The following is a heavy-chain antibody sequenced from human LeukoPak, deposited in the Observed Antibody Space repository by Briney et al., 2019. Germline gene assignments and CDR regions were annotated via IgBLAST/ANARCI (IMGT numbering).Heavy chain of an antibody. D-gene: IGHD3-10*01. CDR1: GFTFSSYE. Sequence: GGSLRLSCAASGFTFSSYEMNWVRQAPGKGLEWVANINQDGSEKYFVDSVKGRFTISRDNAKNSLYLQMNSLRVEDTAVYYCARVAKYYYGSGTYYFFEHWGQGTPVTASS. J-gene: IGHJ4*02. V-gene: IGHV3-7*01. CDR2: INQDGSEK. CDR3: ARVAKYYYGSGTYYFFEH.